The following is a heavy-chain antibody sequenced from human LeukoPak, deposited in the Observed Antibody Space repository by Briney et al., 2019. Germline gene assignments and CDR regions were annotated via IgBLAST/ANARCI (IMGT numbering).Heavy chain of an antibody. V-gene: IGHV3-9*01. CDR1: GFTFDDYA. J-gene: IGHJ4*02. CDR3: AKDPNWGVQGYFDY. D-gene: IGHD7-27*01. Sequence: GGSLRLSCAASGFTFDDYAMHWVRQAPGKGLEWVSGISWNSGSIGYADSVKGRFTISRDNAKNSLYLQMNSLRAEDTALYYCAKDPNWGVQGYFDYWGQGTLVTVSS. CDR2: ISWNSGSI.